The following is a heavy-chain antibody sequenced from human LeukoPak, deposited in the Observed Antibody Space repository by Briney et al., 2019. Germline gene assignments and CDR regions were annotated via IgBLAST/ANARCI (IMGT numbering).Heavy chain of an antibody. CDR1: GGTFSSYA. Sequence: GASVKVSCKASGGTFSSYAISWVRQAPGQGLEWMGGIIPIFGTANYAQKFQGRVTITTDESTSTAYMELSSLRSEDTAVYYCAREYNSNYYYCMDVWGKGTTVTVSS. J-gene: IGHJ6*03. CDR2: IIPIFGTA. V-gene: IGHV1-69*05. CDR3: AREYNSNYYYCMDV. D-gene: IGHD1-20*01.